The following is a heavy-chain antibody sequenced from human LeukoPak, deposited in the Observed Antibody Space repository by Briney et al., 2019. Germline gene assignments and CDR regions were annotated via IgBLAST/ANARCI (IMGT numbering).Heavy chain of an antibody. V-gene: IGHV6-1*01. CDR3: ARRLTQYDCFDP. Sequence: QTLSLTCAISGDNVSSNSVTWNWIRQSPSRGLEWLGRTYYRSTWYNDYAVSVRGRITVNPDTSKNQFSLHLNSVTPEDTAVYYCARRLTQYDCFDPWGQGILVTVSS. D-gene: IGHD2-2*01. CDR2: TYYRSTWYN. CDR1: GDNVSSNSVT. J-gene: IGHJ5*02.